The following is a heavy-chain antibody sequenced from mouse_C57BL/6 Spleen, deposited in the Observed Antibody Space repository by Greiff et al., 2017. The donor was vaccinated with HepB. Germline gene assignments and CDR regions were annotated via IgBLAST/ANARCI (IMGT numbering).Heavy chain of an antibody. Sequence: EVQLQQSGPELVKPGASVKMSCKASGYTFTDYNMHWVKQSHGKSLEWIGYINPNNGGTSYNQKFKGKATLTVNKSSSTAYMELRSLTSEDSAVYYCARCEGYDYDWYFEVWGTGTTVTVSS. CDR2: INPNNGGT. CDR3: ARCEGYDYDWYFEV. J-gene: IGHJ1*03. V-gene: IGHV1-22*01. CDR1: GYTFTDYN. D-gene: IGHD2-4*01.